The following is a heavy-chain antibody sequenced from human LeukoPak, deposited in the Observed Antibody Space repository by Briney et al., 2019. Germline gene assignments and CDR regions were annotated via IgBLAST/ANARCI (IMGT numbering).Heavy chain of an antibody. V-gene: IGHV4-39*01. D-gene: IGHD1/OR15-1a*01. CDR2: TFYSGAA. Sequence: SETLSLTCTVSGGSISSSDYYWGWVRQPPGEGLEWIGSTFYSGAAHCNPSLKSRVTISVDTSNNQFSLMLSSVTAADTAVYYCARRIANRNWFDPWGQGTLVTVSS. CDR1: GGSISSSDYY. J-gene: IGHJ5*02. CDR3: ARRIANRNWFDP.